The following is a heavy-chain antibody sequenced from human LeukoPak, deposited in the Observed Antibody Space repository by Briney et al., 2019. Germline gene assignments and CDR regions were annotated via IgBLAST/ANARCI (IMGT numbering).Heavy chain of an antibody. CDR3: ARDRDYYDNSGAQCDY. CDR2: TSAYNGKT. V-gene: IGHV1-18*01. Sequence: ASVKVSCKTSGYNFISYAINWVRQAPGHGLEWVGWTSAYNGKTKYAQNFQGRVTMTTDSSTSTAYLDLRSLRSDDTAVYYCARDRDYYDNSGAQCDYWGQGTLVTVSS. J-gene: IGHJ4*02. CDR1: GYNFISYA. D-gene: IGHD3-22*01.